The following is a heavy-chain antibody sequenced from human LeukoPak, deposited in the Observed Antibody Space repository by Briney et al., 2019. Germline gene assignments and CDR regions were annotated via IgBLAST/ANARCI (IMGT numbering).Heavy chain of an antibody. CDR3: AKGFFGSGTYYNPYFDY. Sequence: PGGSLRLSCVAPGFTFKNYAMNCVRQAPGKGLEWVSGIINRDTAPYGDSVKGRFTISRDNSKNTLYLQVNTLSAEDTAVYYCAKGFFGSGTYYNPYFDYWGQGTLVTVSS. D-gene: IGHD3-10*01. CDR2: IINRDTA. CDR1: GFTFKNYA. V-gene: IGHV3-23*01. J-gene: IGHJ4*02.